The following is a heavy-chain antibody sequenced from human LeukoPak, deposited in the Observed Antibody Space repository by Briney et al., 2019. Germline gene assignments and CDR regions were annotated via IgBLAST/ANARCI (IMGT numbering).Heavy chain of an antibody. D-gene: IGHD1-26*01. V-gene: IGHV3-53*01. CDR2: IYSGTSI. CDR1: GFTVSNNY. Sequence: GGSLRLSCAASGFTVSNNYMSWVRQAPGKGLEWVPIIYSGTSIYYADSVKGRFTISRDNSKNTLYLQMNSLRTEDTAVYYCARSTYSGSYRYYFNYWGQGTLVTVSS. J-gene: IGHJ4*02. CDR3: ARSTYSGSYRYYFNY.